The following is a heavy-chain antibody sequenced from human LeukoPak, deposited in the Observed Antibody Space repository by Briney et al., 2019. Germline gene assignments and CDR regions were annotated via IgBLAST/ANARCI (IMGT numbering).Heavy chain of an antibody. V-gene: IGHV4-4*07. CDR1: GGSTSSYH. J-gene: IGHJ3*02. Sequence: RPSETLSLTCTVSGGSTSSYHWSWIRQSAGKGLEWIGRMHSSGITNYNPSLKSRVTMSIDTSKNQFSVKLTSVTAADTAVYYCARDPAVAGFDDAFDIWGQGTMVTVSS. D-gene: IGHD6-19*01. CDR3: ARDPAVAGFDDAFDI. CDR2: MHSSGIT.